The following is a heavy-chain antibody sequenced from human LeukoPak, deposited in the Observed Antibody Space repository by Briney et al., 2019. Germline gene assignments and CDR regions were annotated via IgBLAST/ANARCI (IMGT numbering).Heavy chain of an antibody. CDR2: ISSNGGST. V-gene: IGHV3-64*01. CDR1: GLTFSSYA. D-gene: IGHD3-3*01. J-gene: IGHJ6*03. Sequence: GGSLRLSCAASGLTFSSYAMHWVRQAPGKGLEYVSAISSNGGSTYYANSVKGRFTISRDNSKNTLYLQMGSLRAEDMAVYYCARHRRDFWSGYYKSQFDYYYYYMDVWGKGTTVTVSS. CDR3: ARHRRDFWSGYYKSQFDYYYYYMDV.